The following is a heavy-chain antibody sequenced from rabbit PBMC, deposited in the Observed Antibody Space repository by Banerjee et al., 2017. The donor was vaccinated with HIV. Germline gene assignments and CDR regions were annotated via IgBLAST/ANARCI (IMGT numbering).Heavy chain of an antibody. CDR3: ARDLVGVIGWNFNL. J-gene: IGHJ4*01. CDR1: GFSFNNNYV. Sequence: QEQLEEYGGDLVKPEGSLTITWTASGFSFNNNYVMCWVRQAPGKGLEWIACINTSSGNTVYASWAKGRFTISKTSSTTVTLQMTSLTAADTATYFCARDLVGVIGWNFNLWGPGTLVTVS. CDR2: INTSSGNT. D-gene: IGHD1-1*01. V-gene: IGHV1S45*01.